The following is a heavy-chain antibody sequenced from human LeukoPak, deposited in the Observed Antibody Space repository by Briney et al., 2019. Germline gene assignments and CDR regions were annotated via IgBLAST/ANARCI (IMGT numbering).Heavy chain of an antibody. CDR1: EFTFSSYW. Sequence: GGSLRLSCTASEFTFSSYWMHWVRQAPGKGLVWVSRINGDGSSTDYADSVKGRFTVSRDNAKNTPYLQMNSLRVEDTAVYYCARPPDILTGKNWFDSWGQGTLVTVSS. V-gene: IGHV3-74*01. CDR3: ARPPDILTGKNWFDS. CDR2: INGDGSST. D-gene: IGHD3-9*01. J-gene: IGHJ5*01.